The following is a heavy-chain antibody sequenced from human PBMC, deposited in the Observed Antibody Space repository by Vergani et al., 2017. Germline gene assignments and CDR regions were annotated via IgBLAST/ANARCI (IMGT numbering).Heavy chain of an antibody. J-gene: IGHJ4*02. CDR3: AGGSYAISVVDY. Sequence: QVQLQESGPGLVKPSETLSLTCTVSGGSISSYYWSWIRQPPGKGLEWIGYIYYSGSTNYNPSLKSRVTISVDTSKNQFSLKLSSVTAADTAVYYCAGGSYAISVVDYWGQGTLVTVSS. V-gene: IGHV4-59*01. CDR2: IYYSGST. D-gene: IGHD2-2*01. CDR1: GGSISSYY.